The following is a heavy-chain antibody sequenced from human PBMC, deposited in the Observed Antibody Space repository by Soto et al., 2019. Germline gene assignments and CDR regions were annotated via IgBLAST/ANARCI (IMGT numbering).Heavy chain of an antibody. CDR3: ARGDYAKAFDI. CDR1: GYSISSSNW. CDR2: IYYSGSA. D-gene: IGHD2-2*01. Sequence: QVQLQESGPGLVKPSDTLSLICAVSGYSISSSNWWGWIRQPPGKGLEWIGNIYYSGSASYNPSLKSRVTMSVDTSKNQFSLKLTSVTAVDTAVYYCARGDYAKAFDIWGQGTTVTVSS. V-gene: IGHV4-28*03. J-gene: IGHJ3*02.